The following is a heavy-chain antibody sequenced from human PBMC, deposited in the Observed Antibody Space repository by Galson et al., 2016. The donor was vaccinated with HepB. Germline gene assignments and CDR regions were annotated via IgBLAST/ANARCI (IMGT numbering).Heavy chain of an antibody. CDR2: ISYSGTT. CDR3: ATTQVYTSSWPTFDH. D-gene: IGHD6-13*01. V-gene: IGHV4-59*02. J-gene: IGHJ4*02. Sequence: SETLSLTCTVSGGSVSSSYWSWIRQPPGKGLEWIGRISYSGTTNYNPSFKSRVTISVDKSNNQFSLRLTSVTAADTAVYFCATTQVYTSSWPTFDHWGQGTLVTVSS. CDR1: GGSVSSSY.